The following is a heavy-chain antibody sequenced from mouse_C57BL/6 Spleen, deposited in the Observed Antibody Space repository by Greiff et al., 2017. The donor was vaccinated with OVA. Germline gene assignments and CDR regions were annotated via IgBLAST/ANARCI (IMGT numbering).Heavy chain of an antibody. V-gene: IGHV1-7*01. Sequence: QVQLKESGAELAKPGASVKLSCKASGYTFTSYWMHWVKQRPGQGLEWIGYINPSSGYTKYNQKFKDKATLTADKSSSTAYMQLSSLTYEDAAVYYCASLIAMDYWGQGTSVTVSS. J-gene: IGHJ4*01. CDR2: INPSSGYT. CDR3: ASLIAMDY. CDR1: GYTFTSYW.